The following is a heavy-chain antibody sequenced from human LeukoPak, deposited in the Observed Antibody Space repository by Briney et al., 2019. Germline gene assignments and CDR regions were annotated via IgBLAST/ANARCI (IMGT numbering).Heavy chain of an antibody. J-gene: IGHJ6*03. D-gene: IGHD2-8*01. CDR1: GYTFSGSY. V-gene: IGHV1-2*06. CDR2: INPNSGDT. Sequence: GASVKVSCKTSGYTFSGSYIHWVRQAPGQGLEWMGRINPNSGDTNYAQNFHGRVTMTRGTSITTAYMELSSLTSDDTAVYFCARSAEHCNNGVCFTDYYMDVWGKGTTVTVSS. CDR3: ARSAEHCNNGVCFTDYYMDV.